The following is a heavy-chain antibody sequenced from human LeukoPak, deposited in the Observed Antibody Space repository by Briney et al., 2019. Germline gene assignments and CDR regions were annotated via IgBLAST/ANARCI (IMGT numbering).Heavy chain of an antibody. J-gene: IGHJ4*02. CDR2: ISWNSGSI. V-gene: IGHV3-9*03. Sequence: GGSLRLSCAASGFTFDDYAMHWVRQAPGKGLEWVSGISWNSGSIGYADSVKGRFTISRDNAKNSLYLQMNSLRAEDMALYYCAKDIGYYGSGLFDYWGQGTLVTVSP. CDR1: GFTFDDYA. CDR3: AKDIGYYGSGLFDY. D-gene: IGHD3-10*01.